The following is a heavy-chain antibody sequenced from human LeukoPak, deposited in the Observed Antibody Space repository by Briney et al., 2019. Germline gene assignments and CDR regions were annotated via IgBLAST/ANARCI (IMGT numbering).Heavy chain of an antibody. D-gene: IGHD1-1*01. CDR3: EIDGPERSY. J-gene: IGHJ4*02. CDR1: GGTFSSYA. V-gene: IGHV1-69*13. CDR2: IIPIFGTA. Sequence: ASVKVSCEASGGTFSSYAISWVRQAPGQGLEWMGGIIPIFGTANYAQKFQGRVTITADESTSTAYMELSSLRSEDTAVYYCEIDGPERSYWGQGTLVTVSS.